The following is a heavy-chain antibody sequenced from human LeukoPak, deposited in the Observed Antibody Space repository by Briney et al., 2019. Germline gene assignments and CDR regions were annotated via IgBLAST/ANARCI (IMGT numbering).Heavy chain of an antibody. CDR1: GGSFSGYY. D-gene: IGHD6-19*01. CDR3: ARGHIAVAGGPHFQH. Sequence: SETLSLTCAVYGGSFSGYYWSWIRQPPGKGLEWIGEINHSGSTNYNPSLKSRVTISVDTSKNQFSLKLSSVTAADTAVYYRARGHIAVAGGPHFQHWGQGTLVTVSS. V-gene: IGHV4-34*01. J-gene: IGHJ1*01. CDR2: INHSGST.